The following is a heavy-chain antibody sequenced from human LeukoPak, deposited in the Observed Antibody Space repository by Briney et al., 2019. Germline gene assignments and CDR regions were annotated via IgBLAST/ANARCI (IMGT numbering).Heavy chain of an antibody. CDR3: ARAPGATKADY. Sequence: SETLSLTCTVSGDSISSGGYFWSWIRQPPGKGLEWIGYISHSGSTFYNPSLKSRVTISVDRSKNQFSLKLNSVTAADTAVYYCARAPGATKADYWGQGTLVTVSS. D-gene: IGHD1-26*01. CDR2: ISHSGST. V-gene: IGHV4-30-2*01. CDR1: GDSISSGGYF. J-gene: IGHJ4*02.